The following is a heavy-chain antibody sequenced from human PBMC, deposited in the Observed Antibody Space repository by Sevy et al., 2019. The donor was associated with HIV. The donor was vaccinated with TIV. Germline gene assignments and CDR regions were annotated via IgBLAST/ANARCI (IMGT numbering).Heavy chain of an antibody. CDR2: IKQGGSEK. D-gene: IGHD3-3*01. J-gene: IGHJ4*02. V-gene: IGHV3-7*03. CDR1: GFTFSRYW. CDR3: ARGPEPYYDFWSGIYFDF. Sequence: GGSLRLSCAASGFTFSRYWMSWVRQAPGKGLEWVANIKQGGSEKYYVDSVKGRFTISRDNAKNSLYLEMNSLRGEDTAVYYCARGPEPYYDFWSGIYFDFWGQGTLVTVSS.